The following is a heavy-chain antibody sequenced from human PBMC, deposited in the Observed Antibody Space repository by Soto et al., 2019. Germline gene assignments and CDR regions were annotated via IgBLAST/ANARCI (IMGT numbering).Heavy chain of an antibody. D-gene: IGHD3-10*01. CDR2: IKHSGGT. Sequence: QVQLQQWGAGLLKPSETLSLTCALYGGSFSGLYWSWIRQVPGQGLEWIGEIKHSGGTNYNPSLKSLVTITPDTSKAQFSRELSAVTAADTAVYYCVRGPYGSGIRSPYYNYSVDVWGKGTTGTVSS. CDR3: VRGPYGSGIRSPYYNYSVDV. CDR1: GGSFSGLY. J-gene: IGHJ6*03. V-gene: IGHV4-34*01.